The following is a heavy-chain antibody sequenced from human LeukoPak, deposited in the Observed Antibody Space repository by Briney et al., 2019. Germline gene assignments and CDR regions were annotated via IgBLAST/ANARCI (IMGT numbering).Heavy chain of an antibody. D-gene: IGHD3-22*01. CDR1: GYTFTSYD. Sequence: ASVKVSCKASGYTFTSYDINWARQATGQGLEWMGWMNPNSGNTGYAQKFQGRVTMTRNTSISTAYMELSSLRSEDTAVYYCAGVDSSGPNFDYWGQGTLVTVSS. J-gene: IGHJ4*02. CDR2: MNPNSGNT. V-gene: IGHV1-8*01. CDR3: AGVDSSGPNFDY.